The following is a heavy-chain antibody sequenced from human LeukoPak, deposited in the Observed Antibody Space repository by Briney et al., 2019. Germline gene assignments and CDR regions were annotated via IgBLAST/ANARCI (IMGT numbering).Heavy chain of an antibody. CDR1: GFSLSTSGVG. J-gene: IGHJ3*02. V-gene: IGHV2-5*02. CDR3: AVRDYLTYYYGSGRNNAFDI. Sequence: SGPTLVNPAQTLTLNYKFSGFSLSTSGVGVGWIRQPPGKALEWLALIYWDDDKRYSPSLKSRLTITKDTSKNQVVLTMTNMDPVDTAAYYSAVRDYLTYYYGSGRNNAFDIWGQGTMVTVSS. D-gene: IGHD3-10*01. CDR2: IYWDDDK.